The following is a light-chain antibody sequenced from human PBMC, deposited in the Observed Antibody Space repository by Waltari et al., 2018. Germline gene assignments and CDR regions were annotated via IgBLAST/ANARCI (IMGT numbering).Light chain of an antibody. J-gene: IGLJ2*01. CDR1: NLGGKS. CDR2: DDS. Sequence: SFVLTQPPSVTVAPGQTARITGGGKNLGGKSVHWYQQKPGQAPVLVVYDDSDRPPGIPHRFSGFNSGDAATLIISRVEAGDEADFYCQVWDSDSDRHVLFGGGTKLTVL. V-gene: IGLV3-21*02. CDR3: QVWDSDSDRHVL.